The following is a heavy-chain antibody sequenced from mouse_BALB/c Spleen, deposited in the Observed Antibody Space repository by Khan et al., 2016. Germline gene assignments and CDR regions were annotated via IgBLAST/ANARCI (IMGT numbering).Heavy chain of an antibody. V-gene: IGHV9-2-1*01. CDR2: INTETGEP. CDR3: AREVYWYFDV. CDR1: GYTFTDYS. Sequence: QIQLVQSGPELKKPGETVKISCKASGYTFTDYSMHWVKQAPGKGLKWMGWINTETGEPTYADDFKGRFAFSLETSASTAYLQINNLKNEDTATYFCAREVYWYFDVWGTGTTVTVSS. J-gene: IGHJ1*03.